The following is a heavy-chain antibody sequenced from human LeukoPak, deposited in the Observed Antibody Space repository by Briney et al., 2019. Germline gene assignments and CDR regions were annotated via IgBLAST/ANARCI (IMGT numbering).Heavy chain of an antibody. J-gene: IGHJ5*02. CDR3: AKDLEAGTTGWFDP. CDR1: GFTFSSYA. CDR2: ISGSGGST. Sequence: GGSLRLSCAASGFTFSSYAMSWVRQAPGKGLEWVSAISGSGGSTYYADSVKGRYTISRDNSKNTLYLQMNSLRAEDTAVYYCAKDLEAGTTGWFDPWGQGTLVTVSS. D-gene: IGHD1-1*01. V-gene: IGHV3-23*01.